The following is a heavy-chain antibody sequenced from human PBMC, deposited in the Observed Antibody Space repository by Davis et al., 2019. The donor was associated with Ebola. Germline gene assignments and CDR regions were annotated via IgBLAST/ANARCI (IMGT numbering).Heavy chain of an antibody. CDR1: GFTFSSYG. J-gene: IGHJ3*02. D-gene: IGHD2/OR15-2a*01. CDR3: VKDSSNIWFDI. V-gene: IGHV3-30*18. CDR2: ISYDGSNK. Sequence: GGSLRLSCAASGFTFSSYGLHWVRQAPGKGLEWMSIISYDGSNKYYADSVKGRFTISRDNSKNTLYLQMNSLRVEDSAIYYCVKDSSNIWFDIWGQGTLVTVSS.